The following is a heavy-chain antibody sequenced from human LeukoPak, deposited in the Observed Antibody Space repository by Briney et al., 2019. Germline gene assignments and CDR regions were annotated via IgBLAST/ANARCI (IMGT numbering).Heavy chain of an antibody. D-gene: IGHD3-10*01. CDR2: IYTSGST. Sequence: SETLSLTCTVSGGSISSYYWSWIRQPPGKGLEWIGYIYTSGSTNYNPSLKSRVTISVDTSKNQFSLKLSSVTAADTAVYYCARVYDYYGSGSYHDAFDIWGQGTTVTVSS. J-gene: IGHJ3*02. CDR3: ARVYDYYGSGSYHDAFDI. CDR1: GGSISSYY. V-gene: IGHV4-4*09.